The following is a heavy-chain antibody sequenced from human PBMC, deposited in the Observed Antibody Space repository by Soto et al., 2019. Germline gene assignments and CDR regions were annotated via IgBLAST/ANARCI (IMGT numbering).Heavy chain of an antibody. V-gene: IGHV3-30*18. CDR3: AKDTAAAGYYFDY. J-gene: IGHJ4*02. Sequence: QVQLVESGGGVVQPGRSLRLSCAASGFTFSSYGMHWVRQAPGKGLEWVAVISYDGSNKYYADSVKGRFTISRDNSKNTLYLQMNSLRAEETAVYYCAKDTAAAGYYFDYWGQGTLVTVSS. D-gene: IGHD6-13*01. CDR2: ISYDGSNK. CDR1: GFTFSSYG.